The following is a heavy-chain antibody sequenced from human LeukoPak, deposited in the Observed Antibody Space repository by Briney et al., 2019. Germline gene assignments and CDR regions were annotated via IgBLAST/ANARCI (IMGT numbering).Heavy chain of an antibody. CDR3: ARDLDYYATDY. CDR2: IGKDGSGN. CDR1: RFSLSRYC. J-gene: IGHJ4*02. V-gene: IGHV3-7*01. Sequence: GRSLRLSCAASRFSLSRYCMSCVRHPPGQGLEWVANIGKDGSGNHYADSVKGRFTISRDNAKNSLYLQMNSLRADDTAVYYCARDLDYYATDYWGQGTLVTVSS. D-gene: IGHD3/OR15-3a*01.